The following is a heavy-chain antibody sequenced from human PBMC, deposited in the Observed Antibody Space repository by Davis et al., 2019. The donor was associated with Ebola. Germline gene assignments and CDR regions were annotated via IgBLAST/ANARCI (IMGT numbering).Heavy chain of an antibody. CDR3: ARGRVGAAY. CDR1: EYSFTSYV. V-gene: IGHV1-8*01. J-gene: IGHJ4*02. D-gene: IGHD2-15*01. CDR2: LNHTTGKT. Sequence: ASVKVSFKTSEYSFTSYVISWVRQVGQGLEWVGWLNHTTGKTGIEEKFQGRVTMTSDISISTAYLELNSLKSEDTAIYYCARGRVGAAYWDQGTPVTVSS.